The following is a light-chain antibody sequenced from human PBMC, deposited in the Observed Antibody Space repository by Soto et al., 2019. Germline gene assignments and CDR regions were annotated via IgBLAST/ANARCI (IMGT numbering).Light chain of an antibody. J-gene: IGKJ1*01. CDR2: AAS. CDR1: QGISNY. Sequence: DIQMTQSPSSLSASVGDRVTIPCRASQGISNYLAWYQQKPGKVPKLLIYAASTLQSGVPSRFSGSGSGTDFTLTISSRQPEDGATYYYKQYNSYWTFGQGTKVDIK. CDR3: KQYNSYWT. V-gene: IGKV1-27*01.